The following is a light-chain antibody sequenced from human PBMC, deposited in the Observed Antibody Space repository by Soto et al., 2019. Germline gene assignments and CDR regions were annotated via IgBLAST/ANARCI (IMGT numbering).Light chain of an antibody. CDR3: QQSYSTPWT. CDR1: QSISSY. V-gene: IGKV1-39*01. CDR2: AAS. J-gene: IGKJ1*01. Sequence: EIQITQYTSSLSASVGDRVTITCRASQSISSYLNWYQQKPGKAPKLLIYAASSLQSGVPSRFSGSGSGTDFTLTISSLQPEDFATYYCQQSYSTPWTFGQGTMV.